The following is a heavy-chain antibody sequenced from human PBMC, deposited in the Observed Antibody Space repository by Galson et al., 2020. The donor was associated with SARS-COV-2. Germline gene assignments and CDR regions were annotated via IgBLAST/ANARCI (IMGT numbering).Heavy chain of an antibody. D-gene: IGHD3-9*01. V-gene: IGHV4-39*01. CDR3: ARQILTGYYSFYYFDY. Sequence: SETLSLTCSVSGGSISSSDYYWGWVRQPPGKGLEWIGSSYYSGNGYYNPSLTSRLTISVDTSKNQFFMKLTSVTAADTAVYYCARQILTGYYSFYYFDYWGQGALITVSS. J-gene: IGHJ4*02. CDR2: SYYSGNG. CDR1: GGSISSSDYY.